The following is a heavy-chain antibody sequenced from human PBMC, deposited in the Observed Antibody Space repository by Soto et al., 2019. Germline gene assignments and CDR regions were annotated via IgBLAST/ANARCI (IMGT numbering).Heavy chain of an antibody. J-gene: IGHJ6*02. CDR3: ARGPRHYDFWSGYNYYYGMDV. V-gene: IGHV3-48*02. CDR1: GFTFSSCS. Sequence: PGGSLRLSCAASGFTFSSCSMNWVRQAPGKGLEWVSYISSSSSTIYYADSVKGRFTISRDNAKNSLYLQMNSLRDEDTAVYYCARGPRHYDFWSGYNYYYGMDVWGQGTTVTVSS. CDR2: ISSSSSTI. D-gene: IGHD3-3*01.